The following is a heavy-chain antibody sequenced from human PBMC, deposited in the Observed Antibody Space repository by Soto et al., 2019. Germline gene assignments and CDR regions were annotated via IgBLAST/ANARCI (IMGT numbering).Heavy chain of an antibody. D-gene: IGHD6-19*01. CDR1: GFTFDDYA. CDR2: VNWNGGST. Sequence: PGGSLRLSCAAFGFTFDDYAMSWVRQAPGKGLEWVSGVNWNGGSTGYADSVKGRFTISRDNAKNSLFLEMNSLRAEDTALYYCARDQEEGSGWSGNYYYYMDVWGKGTTVTVSS. V-gene: IGHV3-20*04. J-gene: IGHJ6*03. CDR3: ARDQEEGSGWSGNYYYYMDV.